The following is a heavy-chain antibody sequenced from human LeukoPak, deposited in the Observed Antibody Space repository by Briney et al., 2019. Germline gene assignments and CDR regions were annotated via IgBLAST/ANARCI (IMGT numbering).Heavy chain of an antibody. J-gene: IGHJ3*02. D-gene: IGHD3-3*01. Sequence: SETLSLTCAVYGGSFSGYYWSWIRQPPGKGLEWIGEINHSGSTNYNPSLKSRVTISVDTSKNQSSLKLSSVTAADTAVYYCARVEQRITIFGVVIGGAFDIWGQGTMVTVSS. CDR3: ARVEQRITIFGVVIGGAFDI. CDR2: INHSGST. V-gene: IGHV4-34*01. CDR1: GGSFSGYY.